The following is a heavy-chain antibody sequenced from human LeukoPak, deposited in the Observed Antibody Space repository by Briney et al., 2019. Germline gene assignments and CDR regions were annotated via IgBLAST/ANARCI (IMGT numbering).Heavy chain of an antibody. V-gene: IGHV3-23*01. Sequence: GGSLRLSCAASGFTFSSYAMSWVRQAPGKGLEWVSAISGSGGSTYYADSVKGRFTISRDNSKNTLFLQMNSLTAEDTAVYYCAKGTTDYGSGYGMDVWGKGTTVIVSS. CDR3: AKGTTDYGSGYGMDV. CDR2: ISGSGGST. D-gene: IGHD3-10*01. J-gene: IGHJ6*04. CDR1: GFTFSSYA.